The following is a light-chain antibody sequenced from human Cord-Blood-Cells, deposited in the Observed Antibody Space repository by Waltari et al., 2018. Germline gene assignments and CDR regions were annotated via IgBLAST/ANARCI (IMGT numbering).Light chain of an antibody. CDR2: SNN. Sequence: QSVLTQPPSASGTPGKRVTISCSGSSSNIGSNYVYWYQQLPGTAPTLLIYSNNQRPSVVPDRFSGAKSGASASLAISGLRSEDEADYYCAAWDDSLSGWVFGGGTKLTVL. V-gene: IGLV1-47*01. J-gene: IGLJ3*02. CDR1: SSNIGSNY. CDR3: AAWDDSLSGWV.